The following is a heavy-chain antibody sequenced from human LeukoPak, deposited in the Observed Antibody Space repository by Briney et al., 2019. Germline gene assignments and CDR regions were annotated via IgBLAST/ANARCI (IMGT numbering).Heavy chain of an antibody. Sequence: SETLSLTCAVYGGSFSGYYWSWIRQPPGKGLEWIGETNHSGSTNYNPSLKSRVTIPVDTSKNQFSLKLSSVTAADTAVYYCARLKVDTAMVTLFDYWGQGTLVTVSS. CDR2: TNHSGST. CDR1: GGSFSGYY. CDR3: ARLKVDTAMVTLFDY. J-gene: IGHJ4*02. V-gene: IGHV4-34*01. D-gene: IGHD5-18*01.